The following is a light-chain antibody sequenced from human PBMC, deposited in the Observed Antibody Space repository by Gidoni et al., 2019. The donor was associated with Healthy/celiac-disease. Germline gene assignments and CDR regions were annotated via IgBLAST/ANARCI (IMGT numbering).Light chain of an antibody. J-gene: IGKJ1*01. V-gene: IGKV2-28*01. Sequence: IVMTLSPLSLPVTPGEPASISCRSSQSLLHSNGYNYLDWYLQKPVQSPQLLIYLGSNRASGVPDRFRGSGSGTDFTLKISRVEAEDVGVYYCMQALQTPTFXQXTKVEIK. CDR3: MQALQTPT. CDR1: QSLLHSNGYNY. CDR2: LGS.